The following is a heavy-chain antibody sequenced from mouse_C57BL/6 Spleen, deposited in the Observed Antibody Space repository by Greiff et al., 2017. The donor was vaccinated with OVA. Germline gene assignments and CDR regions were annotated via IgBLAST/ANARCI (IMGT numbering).Heavy chain of an antibody. CDR2: IRSKSSNYAT. CDR1: GFTFTTYA. J-gene: IGHJ1*03. V-gene: IGHV10-3*01. D-gene: IGHD2-5*01. Sequence: EVQLVESGGGLVQPKGSLKLSCAASGFTFTTYAMHWVRQAPGQGLEWVARIRSKSSNYATYYADSVKDRFTISRDASQSMLYLQMNNLRTEDTAMYYCVRDRAYYSNYDWYFDVWGTGTTVTVSS. CDR3: VRDRAYYSNYDWYFDV.